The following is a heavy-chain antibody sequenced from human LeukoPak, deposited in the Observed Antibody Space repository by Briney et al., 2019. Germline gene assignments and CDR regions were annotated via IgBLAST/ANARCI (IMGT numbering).Heavy chain of an antibody. D-gene: IGHD2-15*01. CDR3: ARGGSHDY. Sequence: GGSLRLSCAASGFTFSSYAMHWVRQAPGKGLEWVAVISYDGSNKYYADSVKGRFTISRDNSKNTLYLQMNSLRAEDTAVYYCARGGSHDYWGREPWSPSPQ. J-gene: IGHJ4*02. CDR1: GFTFSSYA. V-gene: IGHV3-30-3*01. CDR2: ISYDGSNK.